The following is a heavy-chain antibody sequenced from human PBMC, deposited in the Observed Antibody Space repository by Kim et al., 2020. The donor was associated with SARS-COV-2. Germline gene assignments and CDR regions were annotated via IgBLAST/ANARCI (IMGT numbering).Heavy chain of an antibody. J-gene: IGHJ5*02. CDR3: ARTYSSSWYNWFDP. D-gene: IGHD6-13*01. CDR1: GGSISSTEYY. Sequence: SETLSLTCSVSGGSISSTEYYWAWIRQPPGKGLEWIGSMYYRGSMYYNPSLKSRVTISIDTSKNQFSLRLTSVTAADTSVYYCARTYSSSWYNWFDPWG. V-gene: IGHV4-39*01. CDR2: MYYRGSM.